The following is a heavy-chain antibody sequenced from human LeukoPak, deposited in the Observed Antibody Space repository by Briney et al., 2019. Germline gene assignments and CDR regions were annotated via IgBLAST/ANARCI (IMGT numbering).Heavy chain of an antibody. Sequence: GRSLRLSCAASGFTFSSYGMHWVRQAPGKWLEWVAVISYDGSNKYYADSVKGRFTISRDNSKNTLYLQMNSLRAEDTAVYYCAKDVGCTTGVCRAGIDIWGQGTMVTVSS. CDR1: GFTFSSYG. V-gene: IGHV3-30*18. D-gene: IGHD2-8*01. J-gene: IGHJ3*02. CDR2: ISYDGSNK. CDR3: AKDVGCTTGVCRAGIDI.